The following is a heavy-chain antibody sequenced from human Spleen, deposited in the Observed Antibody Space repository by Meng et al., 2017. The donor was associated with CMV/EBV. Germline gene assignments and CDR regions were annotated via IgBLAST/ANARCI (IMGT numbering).Heavy chain of an antibody. CDR3: ARTYSRNWAFDF. J-gene: IGHJ4*02. V-gene: IGHV4-59*01. CDR2: VYYSGST. D-gene: IGHD6-13*01. Sequence: SETLSLTCTVSGGSISSYYWSWIRQPPGKGLEWIGYVYYSGSTNYNPALKSRATISGDTSKNQFSLRLRSVTAADTAVYYCARTYSRNWAFDFWGQGTLVTVSS. CDR1: GGSISSYY.